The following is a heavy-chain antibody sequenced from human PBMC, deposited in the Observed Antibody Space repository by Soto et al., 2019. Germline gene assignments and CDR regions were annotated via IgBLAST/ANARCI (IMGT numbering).Heavy chain of an antibody. D-gene: IGHD3-22*01. CDR2: IYWNDDK. CDR3: ARDSGGYYYSHFDY. V-gene: IGHV2-5*01. Sequence: QITLKESGPTLVKPTQTLTLTCTFSGFSLSTSGVGVGWIRQPPGKALEWLALIYWNDDKRYSPSLKSRLTITDDTSNNQVVLTMTNMDPVDTATYYCARDSGGYYYSHFDYWGQGRLVTVSS. CDR1: GFSLSTSGVG. J-gene: IGHJ4*02.